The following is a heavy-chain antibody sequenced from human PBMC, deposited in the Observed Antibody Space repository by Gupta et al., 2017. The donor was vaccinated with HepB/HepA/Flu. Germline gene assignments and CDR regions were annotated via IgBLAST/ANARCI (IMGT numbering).Heavy chain of an antibody. Sequence: EVQRVESGGGLWQPGGSRRTTCVTSWFAMSDYSLDWVRQAPGKGLEWISYIITSSSTISYAASVRGRFTISRDNANNSLYLQMNSLRDEDTAIYYCATGWLSNSFNYWGQGALVTVSS. D-gene: IGHD5-24*01. CDR3: ATGWLSNSFNY. CDR1: WFAMSDYS. CDR2: IITSSSTI. J-gene: IGHJ4*02. V-gene: IGHV3-48*02.